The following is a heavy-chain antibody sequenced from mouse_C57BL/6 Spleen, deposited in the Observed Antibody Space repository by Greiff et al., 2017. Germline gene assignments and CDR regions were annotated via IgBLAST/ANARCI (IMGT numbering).Heavy chain of an antibody. J-gene: IGHJ4*01. V-gene: IGHV4-1*01. CDR3: ARPKGNYGGAMDY. CDR2: INPDSSTI. CDR1: GIDFSRYW. Sequence: DVKLVESGGGLVQPGGSLTLSCAASGIDFSRYWMSWVRRAPGKGLEWIGEINPDSSTINYAPSLKDKFIISRDNAKNTLYLQMSKVRSEDTALYYCARPKGNYGGAMDYWGQGTSVTVSS. D-gene: IGHD2-1*01.